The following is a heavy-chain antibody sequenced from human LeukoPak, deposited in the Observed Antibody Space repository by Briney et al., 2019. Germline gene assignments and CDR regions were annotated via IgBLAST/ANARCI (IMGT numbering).Heavy chain of an antibody. CDR2: IYTSGST. CDR1: GGSISSSSYY. D-gene: IGHD3-22*01. Sequence: PSETLSLTCTVSGGSISSSSYYWSWIRQPAGTGLEWIGRIYTSGSTNYNPSLKSRVTISVDTSKNQFSLKLSSVTAADTAVYYCAGVGGYYRVDYWGQGTLVTVSS. J-gene: IGHJ4*02. CDR3: AGVGGYYRVDY. V-gene: IGHV4-61*02.